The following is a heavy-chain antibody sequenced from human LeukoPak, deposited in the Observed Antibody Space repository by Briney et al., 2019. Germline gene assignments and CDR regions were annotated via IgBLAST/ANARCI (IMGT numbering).Heavy chain of an antibody. V-gene: IGHV3-48*04. D-gene: IGHD3-16*01. CDR3: ARPSGGSLTLLPDAFDI. CDR2: ISSSGSTI. CDR1: GFTFSSYA. Sequence: PGGSLRLSCAASGFTFSSYAMSWVRQAPGKGLEWVSYISSSGSTIYYADSVKGRFTISRNNAKNSLYLQMNSLRAEDTAVYYCARPSGGSLTLLPDAFDIWGQGTMVTVSS. J-gene: IGHJ3*02.